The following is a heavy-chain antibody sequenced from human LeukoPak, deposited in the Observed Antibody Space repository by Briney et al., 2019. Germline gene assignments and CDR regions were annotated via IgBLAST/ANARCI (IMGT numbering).Heavy chain of an antibody. Sequence: GGSLRLSCAASGLSFSDAWMSWVCQAPGKGLEWVGRIRGKPDGGATDYAAPVKDRFTISRDDSKTMVFLQMNSLKTEDTAVYYCTYISVPTPPWRLNYWGQGTLVTVSS. D-gene: IGHD3-9*01. CDR3: TYISVPTPPWRLNY. CDR2: IRGKPDGGAT. J-gene: IGHJ4*02. V-gene: IGHV3-15*01. CDR1: GLSFSDAW.